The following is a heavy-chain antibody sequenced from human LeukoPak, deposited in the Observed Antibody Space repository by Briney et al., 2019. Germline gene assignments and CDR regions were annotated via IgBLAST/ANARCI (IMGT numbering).Heavy chain of an antibody. V-gene: IGHV3-23*01. CDR3: AKGPSSWEPTYYFDY. J-gene: IGHJ4*02. CDR2: ISGSGGST. D-gene: IGHD1-14*01. Sequence: PGGSLRLSCAGSGFTFSSYAMSWVRQAPGKGLEWVSAISGSGGSTYYADSVKGRFTISRDNSKNTLYLQMNSLRAEDTAVYYCAKGPSSWEPTYYFDYWGQGTLVTVSS. CDR1: GFTFSSYA.